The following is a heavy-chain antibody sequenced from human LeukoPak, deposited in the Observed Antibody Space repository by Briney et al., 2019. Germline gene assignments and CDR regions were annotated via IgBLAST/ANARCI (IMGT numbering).Heavy chain of an antibody. D-gene: IGHD3-10*01. CDR3: ARDRGLDGSDQLDS. J-gene: IGHJ5*01. CDR1: GGSISSYH. V-gene: IGHV4-4*07. CDR2: INSNGDT. Sequence: SETLSLTCTVSGGSISSYHWIWVRQPAGKGLEWIGRINSNGDTVYNPSLKSRATMSLDMTNNQFSLKLSSVTAADTAVYYCARDRGLDGSDQLDSWGPGALVTVSS.